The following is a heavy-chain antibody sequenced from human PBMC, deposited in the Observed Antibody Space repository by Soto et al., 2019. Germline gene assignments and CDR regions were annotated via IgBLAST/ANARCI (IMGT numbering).Heavy chain of an antibody. CDR2: ISAYNGNT. Sequence: ASVKVSCKASGYTFTNYGINWVRQAPGQGLGWMGWISAYNGNTNYAQKVQGRVTMTTDTATSTAYMELRSLRSDDTAVYYCARIPVDTSMIYWFDPWGQGILVTVSS. D-gene: IGHD5-18*01. V-gene: IGHV1-18*01. J-gene: IGHJ5*01. CDR1: GYTFTNYG. CDR3: ARIPVDTSMIYWFDP.